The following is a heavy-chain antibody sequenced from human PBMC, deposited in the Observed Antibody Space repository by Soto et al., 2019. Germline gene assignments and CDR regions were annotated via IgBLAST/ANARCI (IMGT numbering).Heavy chain of an antibody. D-gene: IGHD6-6*01. Sequence: GASVKVSCKASGYTFTGYYMHWVRQAPGQGLEWMGWINPNSGGTNYAQKFQGRVTMTRDTSISTAYMELSRLRSDDTAVYYCAKNFRAYSSSSRVGNWFDPWGQGTLVTVSS. CDR3: AKNFRAYSSSSRVGNWFDP. CDR2: INPNSGGT. J-gene: IGHJ5*02. CDR1: GYTFTGYY. V-gene: IGHV1-2*02.